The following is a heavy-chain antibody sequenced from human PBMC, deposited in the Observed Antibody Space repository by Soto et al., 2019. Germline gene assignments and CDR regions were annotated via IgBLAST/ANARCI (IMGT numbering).Heavy chain of an antibody. J-gene: IGHJ4*02. Sequence: QVQLQESGPGLVKPSETLSVTCTVSGGSVTGFYWSWIRQPPGKGLEWIGYIFHSGSSNYNPSLKSRVTISVDTSKSQISLRLTSVTAADTAVYYCARALGLGVAHIDYWGQGTLVTVSS. D-gene: IGHD6-19*01. CDR1: GGSVTGFY. V-gene: IGHV4-59*02. CDR2: IFHSGSS. CDR3: ARALGLGVAHIDY.